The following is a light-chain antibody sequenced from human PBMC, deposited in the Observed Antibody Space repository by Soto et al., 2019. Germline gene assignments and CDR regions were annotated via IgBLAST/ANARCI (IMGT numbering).Light chain of an antibody. Sequence: QSVLTQPPSVSEAPRQRVTISCSGSSSNIGNNAVNWYQQLPGKAPKLLIYYDDLLPSGVSDRFSGSKSGTSASLAISGLQSEDEADYCCAAWDDSLNGVVFGGGTKLTVL. CDR2: YDD. V-gene: IGLV1-36*01. CDR3: AAWDDSLNGVV. J-gene: IGLJ2*01. CDR1: SSNIGNNA.